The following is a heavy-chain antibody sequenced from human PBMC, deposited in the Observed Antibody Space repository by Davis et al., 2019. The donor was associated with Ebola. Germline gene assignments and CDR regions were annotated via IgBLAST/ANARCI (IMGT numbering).Heavy chain of an antibody. CDR1: GFTFSSYA. CDR2: ISSNGGST. Sequence: GGSLRLSCSASGFTFSSYAMHWVRQAPGKGLEYVSAISSNGGSTYYADSVKGRFTISRDNSKNTLYLQMGSLRAEDMAVYYCARRSYGQGLDYWGQGTLVTVSS. D-gene: IGHD3-10*01. CDR3: ARRSYGQGLDY. J-gene: IGHJ4*02. V-gene: IGHV3-64*02.